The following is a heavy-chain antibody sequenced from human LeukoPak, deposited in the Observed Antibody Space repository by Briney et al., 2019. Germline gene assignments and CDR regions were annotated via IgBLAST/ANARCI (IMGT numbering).Heavy chain of an antibody. D-gene: IGHD2-15*01. J-gene: IGHJ6*02. Sequence: PSETLSFTCAVSGDSFSSNYWWNWVRQSPGKGLEWIGEIYHSGTTNYNPSLKSRVSISLDKSKNQLSLKVNSVTAADTAVYYCARDRGGLTYGKDIWGQGTTVTVSS. V-gene: IGHV4-4*02. CDR2: IYHSGTT. CDR1: GDSFSSNYW. CDR3: ARDRGGLTYGKDI.